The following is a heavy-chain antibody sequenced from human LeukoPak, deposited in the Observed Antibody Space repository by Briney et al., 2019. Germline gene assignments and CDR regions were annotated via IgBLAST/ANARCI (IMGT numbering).Heavy chain of an antibody. CDR2: INHSGST. V-gene: IGHV4-34*01. Sequence: SETLSLTCAVYGGSFSGYYWSWIRQPPGKGLEWIGEINHSGSTNYNPSLKSRVTISVDTSKNQFSLKLSSVTAADTAVYYCAGKDYSGTFDYWGQGTLVTVSS. CDR3: AGKDYSGTFDY. J-gene: IGHJ4*02. CDR1: GGSFSGYY. D-gene: IGHD4-23*01.